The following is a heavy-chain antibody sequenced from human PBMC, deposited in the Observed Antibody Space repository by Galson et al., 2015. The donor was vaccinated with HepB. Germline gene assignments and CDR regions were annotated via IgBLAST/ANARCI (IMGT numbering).Heavy chain of an antibody. D-gene: IGHD2-21*01. J-gene: IGHJ2*01. CDR3: ARVRWMGGDKCWYFDL. CDR1: GYTFASDD. V-gene: IGHV1-8*01. CDR2: MNPNSGNT. Sequence: SVKVSCKASGYTFASDDISWVRQATGQGLEWMGWMNPNSGNTGYGQKFQGRVTMTRNTSISTAYMELNSLRSEDTAVYYCARVRWMGGDKCWYFDLWGRGTLVTVSS.